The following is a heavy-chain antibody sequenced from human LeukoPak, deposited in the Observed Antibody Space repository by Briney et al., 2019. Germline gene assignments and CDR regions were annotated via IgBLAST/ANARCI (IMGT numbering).Heavy chain of an antibody. J-gene: IGHJ6*02. CDR2: IYSGGST. V-gene: IGHV3-53*04. D-gene: IGHD6-13*01. CDR3: ARDRGVAALDV. CDR1: GFTVSSNY. Sequence: PGGSLRLSCAASGFTVSSNYMSWVRQAPGKGREWVSVIYSGGSTYYTDSEKGRFTISRHNSNNTLYLQMTSLRAEYTAVYYCARDRGVAALDVWGQGTTVTVSS.